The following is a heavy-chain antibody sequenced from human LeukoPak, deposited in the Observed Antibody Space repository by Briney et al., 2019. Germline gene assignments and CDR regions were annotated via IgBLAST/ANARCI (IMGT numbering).Heavy chain of an antibody. CDR3: ARMDMDPAMVTNYIVC. CDR1: GYTFTRHY. J-gene: IGHJ4*02. D-gene: IGHD5-18*01. CDR2: SHPSGGGT. V-gene: IGHV1-46*01. Sequence: GASVKVSCKASGYTFTRHYMHWVPQAPGQGLEWMGVSHPSGGGTNYAPKFQGRVTMTRDTSTTTVFMEMSSLTSEDTAIYYCARMDMDPAMVTNYIVCGGQGTLVTVSS.